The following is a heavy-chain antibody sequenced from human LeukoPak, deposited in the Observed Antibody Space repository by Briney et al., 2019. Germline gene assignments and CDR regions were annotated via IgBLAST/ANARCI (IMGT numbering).Heavy chain of an antibody. D-gene: IGHD3-22*01. CDR1: GFTFSSYW. Sequence: GGSLRLSCAASGFTFSSYWMSWVRQAPGKGLEWVAGISDSGGSTNYADSVKGRFTISRDNPKNTLYLQMNSLRAEDTAVYFCARRGVVIRVILVGFHKEAFYFDSWGQGALVTVSS. CDR3: ARRGVVIRVILVGFHKEAFYFDS. CDR2: ISDSGGST. V-gene: IGHV3-23*01. J-gene: IGHJ4*02.